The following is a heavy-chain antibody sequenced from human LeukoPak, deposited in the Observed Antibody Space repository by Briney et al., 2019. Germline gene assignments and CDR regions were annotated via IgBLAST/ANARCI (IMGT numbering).Heavy chain of an antibody. D-gene: IGHD2-15*01. CDR3: ARWGESGGYAVHAFDI. CDR2: SHYSGTT. CDR1: GVSISSYY. V-gene: IGHV4-59*01. Sequence: SETLSLTCTVSGVSISSYYWNWMRQSPGKGLEWIGYSHYSGTTNYNPSLKSRVTMSVDTSKNQFSLKLTSVSASDTAVYYCARWGESGGYAVHAFDIWGQGTMVTVSS. J-gene: IGHJ3*02.